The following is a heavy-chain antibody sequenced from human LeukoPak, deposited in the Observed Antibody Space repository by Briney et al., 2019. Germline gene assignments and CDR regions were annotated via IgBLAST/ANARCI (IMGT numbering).Heavy chain of an antibody. CDR3: ARQSFGVYYYDSSGYYNPFDY. V-gene: IGHV5-51*01. Sequence: GESLKISCKGSGYSFTSYWSGWVGQMPGKGLEWMGIIYPGDSDTRYSPSFQGQCTISADKSISTAYLQWSSLKDSDTAMYYCARQSFGVYYYDSSGYYNPFDYWGQGTLVTVSS. J-gene: IGHJ4*02. D-gene: IGHD3-22*01. CDR2: IYPGDSDT. CDR1: GYSFTSYW.